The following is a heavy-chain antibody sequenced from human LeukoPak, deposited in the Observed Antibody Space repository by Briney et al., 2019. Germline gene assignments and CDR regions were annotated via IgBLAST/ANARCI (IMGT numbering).Heavy chain of an antibody. CDR2: INPSGGST. CDR1: GYTFTSYY. V-gene: IGHV1-46*01. CDR3: ARGYGSGSYYLLYYFDY. Sequence: ASVTVSCKASGYTFTSYYMSWVRQAPGQGLEWMGIINPSGGSTNYAQKFQGRVTMTRDTSTSTVYMELSSLRSEDTAAYYCARGYGSGSYYLLYYFDYWGQGTLVTVSS. D-gene: IGHD3-10*01. J-gene: IGHJ4*02.